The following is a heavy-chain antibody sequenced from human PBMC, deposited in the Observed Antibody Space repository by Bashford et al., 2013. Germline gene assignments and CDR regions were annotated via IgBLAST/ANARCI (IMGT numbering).Heavy chain of an antibody. CDR1: GGSMTNHY. J-gene: IGHJ3*01. CDR3: ARAIYYYDRTAYRYADAFDV. D-gene: IGHD3-22*01. CDR2: VFSSGSS. Sequence: SETLSPHPCNILGGSMTNHYWNWIRQTPGKGLEWIGHVFSSGSSSYNPSLKSRVTISEDTSQNQVSLKLTAVTPADTAVYYCARAIYYYDRTAYRYADAFDVWAQGAKVTRLL. V-gene: IGHV4-59*11.